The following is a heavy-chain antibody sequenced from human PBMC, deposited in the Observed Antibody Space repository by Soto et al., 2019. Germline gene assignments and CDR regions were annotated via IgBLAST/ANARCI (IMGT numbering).Heavy chain of an antibody. Sequence: SETLSLTCSISSCSISSYYWGWTRHPPGKGLEWIGYIHYSWCITRNPSLSVRVTISVDPPKKKLSLKVNSMIDADKAIYYCARGGVAARKGRWFDPWGQGTLVTVSS. D-gene: IGHD6-25*01. J-gene: IGHJ5*02. CDR2: IHYSWCI. CDR1: SCSISSYY. V-gene: IGHV4-59*01. CDR3: ARGGVAARKGRWFDP.